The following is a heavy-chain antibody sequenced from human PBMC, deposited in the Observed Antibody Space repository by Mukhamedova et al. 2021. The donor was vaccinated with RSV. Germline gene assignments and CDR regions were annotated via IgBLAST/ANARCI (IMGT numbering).Heavy chain of an antibody. CDR3: ARDRGHSTSRGEY. J-gene: IGHJ4*02. CDR2: IDTSTTYI. V-gene: IGHV3-21*05. Sequence: MNWFRQAPGKGLEWESYIDTSTTYIYYADSVKCRFTISRDNAKNSLYLQMNSLRAEDTASYYCARDRGHSTSRGEYWGQGTLVTVS. D-gene: IGHD6-13*01.